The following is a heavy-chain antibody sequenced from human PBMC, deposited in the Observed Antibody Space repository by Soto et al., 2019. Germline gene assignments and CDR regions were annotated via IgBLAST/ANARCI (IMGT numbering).Heavy chain of an antibody. Sequence: LTCTVSGGSISSYYWSWIRQPAGKGLEWIGRIYTSGSTNYNPSLKSRVTMSVDTSKNQFSLKLSSVTAADTAVYYCAREDIVVVPAANLGIDPWGQGTLVTVSS. D-gene: IGHD2-2*01. CDR1: GGSISSYY. CDR2: IYTSGST. CDR3: AREDIVVVPAANLGIDP. J-gene: IGHJ5*02. V-gene: IGHV4-4*07.